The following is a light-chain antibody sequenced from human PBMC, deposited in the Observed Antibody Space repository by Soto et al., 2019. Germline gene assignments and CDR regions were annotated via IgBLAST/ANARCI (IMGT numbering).Light chain of an antibody. J-gene: IGLJ2*01. CDR1: SSNIGSNY. V-gene: IGLV1-47*01. Sequence: QSVLTQPPSASGTPGQRVTISCSGSSSNIGSNYVYWYQQLPGTAPKLLIYRNNQRPSGVPDRFSGSKSGTSASLAISGLRAEDEDYYYCAAWDDSLSGVFGGGTKLTVL. CDR2: RNN. CDR3: AAWDDSLSGV.